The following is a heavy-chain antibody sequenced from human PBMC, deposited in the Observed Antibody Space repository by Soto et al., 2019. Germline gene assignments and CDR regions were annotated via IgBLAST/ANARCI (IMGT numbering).Heavy chain of an antibody. D-gene: IGHD3-9*01. CDR1: GFTFSSYA. Sequence: GGSLRLSCAASGFTFSSYAMSWVRQAPGKGLEWVSAISGSGGSTYYADSVKGRFTISRDNSKNTLYLQMNSLRAEDTAVYYCAKALQYYDILTGYLGWGQGTLVTVSS. CDR2: ISGSGGST. CDR3: AKALQYYDILTGYLG. V-gene: IGHV3-23*01. J-gene: IGHJ4*02.